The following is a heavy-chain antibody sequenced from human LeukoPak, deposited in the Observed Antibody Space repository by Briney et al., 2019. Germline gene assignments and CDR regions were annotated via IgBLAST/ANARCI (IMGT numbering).Heavy chain of an antibody. CDR2: ITSGSTYI. J-gene: IGHJ6*03. Sequence: GESLRLSCAASGFTFSSYSMNWVRQAPGKGPEWVSSITSGSTYIYYADSVKGRFTISRDNAKNSLYLQMNSLRAEDTALYYCARVHGGFYYMDVWGKGTTVTVSS. V-gene: IGHV3-21*01. CDR1: GFTFSSYS. D-gene: IGHD2-15*01. CDR3: ARVHGGFYYMDV.